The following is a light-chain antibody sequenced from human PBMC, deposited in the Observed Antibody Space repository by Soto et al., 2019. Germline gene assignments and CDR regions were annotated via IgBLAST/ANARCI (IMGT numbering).Light chain of an antibody. V-gene: IGKV3-20*01. CDR1: QRVTSNY. Sequence: ETVLTQSPGTLSLSPGERATLSCRASQRVTSNYLAWYQQKPGQAPRLLIFGASIRDTGIPDRFSGSGSGTDFTLTISRLEPEDFAVYYCHQYGSSPGTFGQGTK. J-gene: IGKJ1*01. CDR2: GAS. CDR3: HQYGSSPGT.